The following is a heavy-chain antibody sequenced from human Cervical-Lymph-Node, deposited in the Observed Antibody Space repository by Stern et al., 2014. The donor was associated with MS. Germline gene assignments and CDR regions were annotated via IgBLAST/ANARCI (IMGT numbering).Heavy chain of an antibody. J-gene: IGHJ6*02. Sequence: VQLVESGGGVVQPGRSLRLSCAAPGFIFRSYGMHWARQAPCKGLDWVAVVSYDGSSRNYADSVKGRFTISRDNSKNTLNLQMNSLRAEDTAVYYCARGIAARPEYYYGMDVWGQGTTVTVSS. V-gene: IGHV3-33*05. D-gene: IGHD6-6*01. CDR2: VSYDGSSR. CDR1: GFIFRSYG. CDR3: ARGIAARPEYYYGMDV.